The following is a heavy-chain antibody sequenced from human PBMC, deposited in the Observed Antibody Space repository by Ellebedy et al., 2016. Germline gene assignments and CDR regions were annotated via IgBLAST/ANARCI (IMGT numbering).Heavy chain of an antibody. D-gene: IGHD3-22*01. CDR2: INAGNGNT. CDR3: ARVGYYDSSPDY. Sequence: ASVKVSCKASGYTFTSYTMHWVRQAPGQRLEWMGWINAGNGNTKYSQKFKGRVTITRDTSASTAYMELSSLRSEDTAVYYCARVGYYDSSPDYWGQGTLVTVSS. V-gene: IGHV1-3*01. J-gene: IGHJ4*02. CDR1: GYTFTSYT.